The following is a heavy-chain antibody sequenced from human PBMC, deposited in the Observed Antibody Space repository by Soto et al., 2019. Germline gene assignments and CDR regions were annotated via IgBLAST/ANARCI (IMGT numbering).Heavy chain of an antibody. J-gene: IGHJ5*02. CDR2: VYYSGTP. CDR3: ARAPVVLVPAATSTVGGWFDP. CDR1: GGSTRHSSYF. D-gene: IGHD2-2*01. Sequence: SETLSLTCAVSGGSTRHSSYFWGWIRQPPGKGLEWIANVYYSGTPYYNPSLKSRVTISVDTSKTQFSLNLSSLTAADTAVYYCARAPVVLVPAATSTVGGWFDPWGQGTLVTVSS. V-gene: IGHV4-39*07.